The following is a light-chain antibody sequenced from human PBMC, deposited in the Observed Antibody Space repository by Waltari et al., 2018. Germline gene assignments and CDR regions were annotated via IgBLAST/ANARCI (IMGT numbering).Light chain of an antibody. CDR2: GNS. J-gene: IGLJ2*01. V-gene: IGLV1-40*01. CDR3: QSYDSSLSGGV. CDR1: RSNIRAGYP. Sequence: QSVLTQPPSVSGAPGQRVTIPCTGRRSNIRAGYPVHWYQQLPGTVPKPLIYGNSNRPSGVPDRFSGSKSGTSASLAITGLQAEDEADYYCQSYDSSLSGGVFGGGTKLTVL.